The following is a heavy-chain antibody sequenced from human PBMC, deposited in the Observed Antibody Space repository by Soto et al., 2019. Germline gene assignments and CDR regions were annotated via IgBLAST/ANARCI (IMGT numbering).Heavy chain of an antibody. D-gene: IGHD3-3*01. Sequence: PGESLKISFKGSGYSFTSYWIGWVRQMPGKGLEWMGIIYPGDSDTRYSPSFQGQVTISADKSISTAYLQWSSLKASDTAMYYCARRVEWLFGGMDVSGQGTKVTVSS. J-gene: IGHJ6*02. CDR3: ARRVEWLFGGMDV. V-gene: IGHV5-51*01. CDR1: GYSFTSYW. CDR2: IYPGDSDT.